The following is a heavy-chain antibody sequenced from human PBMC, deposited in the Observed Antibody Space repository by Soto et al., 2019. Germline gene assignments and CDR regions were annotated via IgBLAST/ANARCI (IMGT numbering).Heavy chain of an antibody. CDR2: IYYSGST. Sequence: QVQLQESGPGLVKPSETLSLTCTVSGGSISSYYWSWIRQPPGKGLEGIGYIYYSGSTNYNPSRKSRVTIAVDTSKHRSSLKLSSVTAADTAVYYCARNMGTALYYYGMDVWGQGTTVTVSS. V-gene: IGHV4-59*01. CDR1: GGSISSYY. J-gene: IGHJ6*02. D-gene: IGHD5-18*01. CDR3: ARNMGTALYYYGMDV.